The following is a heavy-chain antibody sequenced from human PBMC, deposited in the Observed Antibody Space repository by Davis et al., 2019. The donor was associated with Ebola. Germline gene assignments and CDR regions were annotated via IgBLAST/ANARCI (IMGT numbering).Heavy chain of an antibody. CDR2: FDPEDGET. D-gene: IGHD3-22*01. V-gene: IGHV1-24*01. CDR1: GYTLTELS. CDR3: ATGLMIVVDKRAFDI. Sequence: ASVKVSCKVSGYTLTELSMHWVRQAPGKGLEWMGGFDPEDGETIYAQKFQGRVTMTEDTSTDTAYMELSSLRSEDTAVYYCATGLMIVVDKRAFDIWGQGTMVTVSS. J-gene: IGHJ3*02.